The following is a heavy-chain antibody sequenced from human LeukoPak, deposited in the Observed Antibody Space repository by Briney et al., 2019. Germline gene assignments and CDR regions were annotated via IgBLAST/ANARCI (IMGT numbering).Heavy chain of an antibody. D-gene: IGHD6-19*01. CDR3: ARSGRYTTAPY. CDR2: IIPIFGTA. CDR1: GGTFSSYA. J-gene: IGHJ4*02. Sequence: SVKVSCKASGGTFSSYAISWVRQAPGQGLEWMGGIIPIFGTANYAQKFQGRVTITADKSTSTAYMELSRLRSEDTAVYYCARSGRYTTAPYWGQGTLVTVSS. V-gene: IGHV1-69*06.